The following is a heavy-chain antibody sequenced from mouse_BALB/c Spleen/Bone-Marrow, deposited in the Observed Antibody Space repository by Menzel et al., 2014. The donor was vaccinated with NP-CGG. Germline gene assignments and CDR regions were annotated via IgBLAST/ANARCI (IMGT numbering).Heavy chain of an antibody. V-gene: IGHV1S56*01. CDR3: AYYRYDEYFDV. J-gene: IGHJ1*01. CDR1: GYTFTSYF. Sequence: QVQLKQSGPELVKPGASVKMSCKASGYTFTSYFIHSVKQRPGQGLEWIGWIYPGDGSTKYNEKFKAKTTLTADKSSSTAYMFLSSLTSEDSAIYFCAYYRYDEYFDVWGAGTTVTVSS. D-gene: IGHD2-14*01. CDR2: IYPGDGST.